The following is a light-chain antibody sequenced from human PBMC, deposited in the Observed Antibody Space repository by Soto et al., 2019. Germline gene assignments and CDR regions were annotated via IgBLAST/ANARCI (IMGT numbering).Light chain of an antibody. CDR2: AAS. V-gene: IGKV3-20*01. Sequence: EIVLTQSPGTLSLSPGERATLSCRASQSVGKNFLAWYQQKPGQAPRFLIYAASSRATGTPDRFSGSGSGTDSTLTISRLEPEDFAMYYCHQYAASPRTFGQGTKVEL. CDR3: HQYAASPRT. J-gene: IGKJ1*01. CDR1: QSVGKNF.